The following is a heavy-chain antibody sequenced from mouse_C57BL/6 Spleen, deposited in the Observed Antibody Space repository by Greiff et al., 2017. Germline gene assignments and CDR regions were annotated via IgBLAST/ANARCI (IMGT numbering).Heavy chain of an antibody. CDR2: ICTGGGT. CDR1: GFSFTSYA. Sequence: QVQLKQSGPGLVTPSQSLSITCTVSGFSFTSYAISWVRQPPGKGLEWLGVICTGGGTNYNSALKSRLSISKDNSKSHVYLKMNSLQTDDTARYYCARKETTVNFDYWGQGTTLTVSS. CDR3: ARKETTVNFDY. J-gene: IGHJ2*01. D-gene: IGHD1-1*01. V-gene: IGHV2-9-1*01.